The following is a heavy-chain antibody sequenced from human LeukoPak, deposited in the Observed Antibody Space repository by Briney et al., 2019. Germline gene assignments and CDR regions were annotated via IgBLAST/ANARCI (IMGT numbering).Heavy chain of an antibody. V-gene: IGHV1-3*04. D-gene: IGHD6-19*01. CDR2: INSGNSNT. Sequence: ASVKVSCKASGYTLSQYAMHWVRQAPEQRPEWMGWINSGNSNTKYDQKFQGRVTITRDTSANTAYMELSSLRSEDTAVYYCAREQWLGSFYYYYYGLDVWGQGTTVTVSS. CDR1: GYTLSQYA. J-gene: IGHJ6*02. CDR3: AREQWLGSFYYYYYGLDV.